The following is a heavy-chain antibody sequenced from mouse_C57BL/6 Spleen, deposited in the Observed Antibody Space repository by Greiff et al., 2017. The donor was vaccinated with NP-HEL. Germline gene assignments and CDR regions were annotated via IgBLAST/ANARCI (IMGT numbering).Heavy chain of an antibody. Sequence: EVKLVESGGGLVKPGGSLKLSCAASGFTFSDYGMHWVRQAPEKGLEWVAYISSGSSTIYYADTVKGRFTISRDNAKNTLFLQMTSLRSEDTAMYYCARISYGWYFDVWGTGTTVTVSS. V-gene: IGHV5-17*01. CDR2: ISSGSSTI. J-gene: IGHJ1*03. CDR1: GFTFSDYG. CDR3: ARISYGWYFDV. D-gene: IGHD1-1*01.